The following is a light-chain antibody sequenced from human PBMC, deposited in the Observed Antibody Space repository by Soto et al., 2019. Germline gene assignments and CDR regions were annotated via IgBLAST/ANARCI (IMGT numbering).Light chain of an antibody. Sequence: QPVLTQSSSASASLGSSVKLTCTLSSGHSSYIIAWHQQQPGKDPRYLMKLEGSGSYNKGSGVPDRFSGSSSGADRYLTISNLQFEDEADYYCETWDRNTRVFGGGTKLTVL. J-gene: IGLJ3*02. V-gene: IGLV4-60*02. CDR3: ETWDRNTRV. CDR1: SGHSSYI. CDR2: LEGSGSY.